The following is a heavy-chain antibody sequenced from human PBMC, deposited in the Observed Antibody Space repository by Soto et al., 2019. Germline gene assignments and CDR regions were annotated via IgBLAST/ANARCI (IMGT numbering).Heavy chain of an antibody. CDR1: GGTFSSYA. D-gene: IGHD3-22*01. CDR3: ARHTMIRLYGMDV. CDR2: IIPIFGTA. V-gene: IGHV1-69*13. Sequence: GASVKVSCKASGGTFSSYAISWVRQAPGQGLEWMGGIIPIFGTANYAQKFQGRVTITADESTSTAYMELSSLRSEDTAVYYCARHTMIRLYGMDVWGQGTTVTVSS. J-gene: IGHJ6*02.